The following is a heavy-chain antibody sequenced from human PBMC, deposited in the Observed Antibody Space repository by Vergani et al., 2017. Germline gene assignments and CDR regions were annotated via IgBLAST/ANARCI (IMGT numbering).Heavy chain of an antibody. CDR3: ARDVIIGITIFGVVISPYYYMDV. CDR2: IWYDGSNK. Sequence: QVQLVESGGGVVQPGRSLRLSCAASGFTFSSYGMHWVRQAPGKGLEWVAVIWYDGSNKYYADSVKGRFTISRDNSKNTLYLQMNSLRAEDTAVYYCARDVIIGITIFGVVISPYYYMDVWGKGTTVTVSS. D-gene: IGHD3-3*01. V-gene: IGHV3-33*01. J-gene: IGHJ6*03. CDR1: GFTFSSYG.